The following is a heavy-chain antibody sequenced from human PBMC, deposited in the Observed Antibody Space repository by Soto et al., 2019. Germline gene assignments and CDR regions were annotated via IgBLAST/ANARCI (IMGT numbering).Heavy chain of an antibody. Sequence: EVQLLESGGGLVQPGGSLRLSCAASGFTFSSYAMSWVRQAPGKGLEWVSTISVSYSTYYANSVKGRFTISRDNSKSTLYLQMNSLRAEDTAVYYCAKVGVVVGATWTPDYWGQGALVTVSS. D-gene: IGHD2-15*01. CDR2: ISVSYST. J-gene: IGHJ4*02. CDR1: GFTFSSYA. CDR3: AKVGVVVGATWTPDY. V-gene: IGHV3-23*01.